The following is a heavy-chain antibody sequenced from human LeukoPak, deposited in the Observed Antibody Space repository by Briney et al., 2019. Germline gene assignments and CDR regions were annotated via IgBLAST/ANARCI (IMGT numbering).Heavy chain of an antibody. D-gene: IGHD3-10*01. CDR1: GYTFTSYG. V-gene: IGHV1-18*04. J-gene: IGHJ4*02. CDR3: ARALLWFGEYYFDY. Sequence: ASVKVSCKASGYTFTSYGISWVRQAPGQGLEWMGWISAYNGNTNYAQKLQGRVTMTTDTSTSKAYMELRSLRSDDTAVYYCARALLWFGEYYFDYWGQGTLVTVSS. CDR2: ISAYNGNT.